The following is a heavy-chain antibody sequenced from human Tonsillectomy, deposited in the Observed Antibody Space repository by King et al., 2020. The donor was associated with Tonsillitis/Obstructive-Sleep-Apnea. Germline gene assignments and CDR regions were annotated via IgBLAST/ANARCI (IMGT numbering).Heavy chain of an antibody. D-gene: IGHD2-15*01. CDR3: MRDDKDGRHLDY. CDR1: GYTFTRNY. J-gene: IGHJ4*02. CDR2: INPSDGIT. Sequence: QVQLVQSGAEVKPGASVKVSCKASGYTFTRNYVHWVRQAPGQGLEWMGIINPSDGITTYAQKFQGRVTMTTDTSTSTVNMELSSLRAEDTAVYYCMRDDKDGRHLDYWGQGSLVSVSS. V-gene: IGHV1-46*01.